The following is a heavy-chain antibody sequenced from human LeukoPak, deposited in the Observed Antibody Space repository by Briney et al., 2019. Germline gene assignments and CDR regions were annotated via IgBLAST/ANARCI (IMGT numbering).Heavy chain of an antibody. J-gene: IGHJ4*02. V-gene: IGHV3-21*06. CDR1: GFTFSIYS. Sequence: GGSLRLSCAASGFTFSIYSMNWVRQAPGKGLEWVSSITSDSSQIYYADSVKGRFAISRDNDKNSLYLQVNSLRAEDTAVYYCARDWGMTVADPNFDYWGQGTLVTVSA. D-gene: IGHD6-19*01. CDR3: ARDWGMTVADPNFDY. CDR2: ITSDSSQI.